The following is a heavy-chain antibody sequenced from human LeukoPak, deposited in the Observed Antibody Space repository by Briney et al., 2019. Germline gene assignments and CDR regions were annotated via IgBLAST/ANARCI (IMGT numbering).Heavy chain of an antibody. D-gene: IGHD3-16*02. CDR2: ITPIFGTA. J-gene: IGHJ4*02. CDR1: GGTFSSYA. CDR3: ARDEDRYDYVWGSYPIRYLGY. Sequence: SVKVSCKASGGTFSSYAISWVRQAPGQGLEWMGGITPIFGTANYAQKFQGRVTITADKSTSTAYMELSGLRSEDTAVYYCARDEDRYDYVWGSYPIRYLGYWGQGTLVTVSS. V-gene: IGHV1-69*06.